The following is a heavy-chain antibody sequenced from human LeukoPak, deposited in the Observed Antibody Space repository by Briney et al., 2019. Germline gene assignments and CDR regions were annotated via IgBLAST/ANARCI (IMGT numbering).Heavy chain of an antibody. Sequence: GGSLRLSCAASGFTFSSYAMSWVRQAPGKGLEWASAISGSGGSTYYADSVKGRFTISRDNSKNTLYLQMNSLRAEDTAVYYCAKVLVYSGSYYFDYWGQGTLVTVSS. CDR1: GFTFSSYA. D-gene: IGHD1-26*01. V-gene: IGHV3-23*01. CDR3: AKVLVYSGSYYFDY. J-gene: IGHJ4*02. CDR2: ISGSGGST.